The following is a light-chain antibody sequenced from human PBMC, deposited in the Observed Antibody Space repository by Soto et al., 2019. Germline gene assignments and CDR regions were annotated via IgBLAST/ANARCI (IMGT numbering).Light chain of an antibody. CDR2: DVN. Sequence: HSVLTQPASVSGSPGQSITISCTGTSSDIGAYNFVSWYQQHPGKAPKLMLYDVNIRPSGVSNRFSGSKSGNTASLTISGLQAEDDADYYCTSWTTSTTMIFGGGTKLTVL. CDR1: SSDIGAYNF. CDR3: TSWTTSTTMI. J-gene: IGLJ2*01. V-gene: IGLV2-14*03.